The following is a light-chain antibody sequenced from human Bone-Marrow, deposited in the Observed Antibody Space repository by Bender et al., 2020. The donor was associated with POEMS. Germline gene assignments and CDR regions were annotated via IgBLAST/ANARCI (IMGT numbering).Light chain of an antibody. CDR3: QSGNSGGSYWV. CDR2: QAT. J-gene: IGLJ3*02. Sequence: SYVLTQPPSVSVAPGQTASITCEGNNIGSQSVHWYQQKPGQAPVLLMYQATKRPSGIPERFSGSTSGTTVSLTITEVRAEDEADYYCQSGNSGGSYWVFGGGTRLTVL. V-gene: IGLV3-25*03. CDR1: IGSQS.